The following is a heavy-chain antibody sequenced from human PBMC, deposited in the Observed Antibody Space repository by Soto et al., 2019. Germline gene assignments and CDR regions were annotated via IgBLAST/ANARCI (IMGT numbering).Heavy chain of an antibody. J-gene: IGHJ4*02. D-gene: IGHD5-12*01. V-gene: IGHV3-21*01. CDR3: ARMAVVTITGADY. CDR2: ISSSSSYI. CDR1: GFTFSSYS. Sequence: EVQLVESGGGLVKPGGSLRLSCAASGFTFSSYSMNWVRQAPGKGLEWVSSISSSSSYIYYADSVKGRFTISRDNAKNSLYLQMNSLRAKDTAVYYCARMAVVTITGADYWGQGTLVTVSS.